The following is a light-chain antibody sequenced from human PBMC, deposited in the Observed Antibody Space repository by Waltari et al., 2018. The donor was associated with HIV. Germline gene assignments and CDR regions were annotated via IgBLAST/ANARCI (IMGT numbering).Light chain of an antibody. V-gene: IGLV2-11*01. CDR1: SSAFGAFNS. CDR2: DVH. J-gene: IGLJ1*01. Sequence: QSALTQPRSVSGSPGQSVTISCTGTSSAFGAFNSVSWYQQPPGELPKLLIYDVHKLPSGVPDRFSGSKSGYTASLTISGLQAEDEADYYCCSYAGSYTYVYVFGTGTKVTVL. CDR3: CSYAGSYTYVYV.